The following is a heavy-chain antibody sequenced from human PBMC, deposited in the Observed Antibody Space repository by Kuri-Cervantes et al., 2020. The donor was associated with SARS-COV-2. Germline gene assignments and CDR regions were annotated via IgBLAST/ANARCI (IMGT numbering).Heavy chain of an antibody. J-gene: IGHJ2*01. Sequence: GSLRLSCTVSGGSISSYYWSWIRQPPGKGLEWIGYIYYSGSTNYNPSLKSRVTISVDTSKNQFSLKLSSVTAADTAVFYCARHAAWHGSSDWYFDLWGLGTLVTVSS. D-gene: IGHD6-13*01. V-gene: IGHV4-59*08. CDR1: GGSISSYY. CDR2: IYYSGST. CDR3: ARHAAWHGSSDWYFDL.